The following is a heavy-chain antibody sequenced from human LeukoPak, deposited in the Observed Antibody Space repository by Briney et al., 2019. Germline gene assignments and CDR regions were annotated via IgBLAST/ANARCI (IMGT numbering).Heavy chain of an antibody. V-gene: IGHV4-39*07. J-gene: IGHJ5*02. D-gene: IGHD3-10*01. Sequence: PSETLSLTCTVSGGSISSGTYYWGWIRQSPGKGLEWIGSIYHTGSTNYNPSLKSRVTISVDTSKNQFSLKLSSVTAADTAVYYCARGQGVTMVRGVIITRSWWFDPWGQGTLVTVSS. CDR1: GGSISSGTYY. CDR2: IYHTGST. CDR3: ARGQGVTMVRGVIITRSWWFDP.